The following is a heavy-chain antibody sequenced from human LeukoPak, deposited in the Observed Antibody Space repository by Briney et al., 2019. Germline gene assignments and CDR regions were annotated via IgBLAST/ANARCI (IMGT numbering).Heavy chain of an antibody. D-gene: IGHD1-7*01. V-gene: IGHV3-23*01. CDR2: ISGSGGST. J-gene: IGHJ4*02. Sequence: AGGSLRLSCAASGFTFSSYAMSWVRQAPGKGLEWVSAISGSGGSTYYADSVKGRFTISRDNSKNTLYLQMNSLRAEDTAVYYCAKDQGITGTTSPGDYWGQGTLVTVSS. CDR1: GFTFSSYA. CDR3: AKDQGITGTTSPGDY.